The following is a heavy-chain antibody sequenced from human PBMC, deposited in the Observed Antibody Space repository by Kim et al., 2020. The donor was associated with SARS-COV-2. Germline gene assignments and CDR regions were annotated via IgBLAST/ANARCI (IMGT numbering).Heavy chain of an antibody. V-gene: IGHV1-69*13. CDR2: IIPIFGTA. CDR3: ARRPGYSYGLSYWYFDL. J-gene: IGHJ2*01. CDR1: GGTFSSYA. Sequence: SVKVSCKASGGTFSSYAISWVRQAPGQGLEWMGGIIPIFGTANYAQKFQGRVTITADESTSTAYMELSSLRSEDTAVYYCARRPGYSYGLSYWYFDLWGRGTLVTVSS. D-gene: IGHD5-18*01.